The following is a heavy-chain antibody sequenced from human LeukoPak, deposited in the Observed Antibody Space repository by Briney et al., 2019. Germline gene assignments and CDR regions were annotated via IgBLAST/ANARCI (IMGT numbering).Heavy chain of an antibody. V-gene: IGHV1-46*03. D-gene: IGHD4-17*01. CDR3: ARVRGDYGETDSDAFDI. CDR1: GYTFTSYY. Sequence: ASVKVSCKASGYTFTSYYMHWVRRAPGQGLEWMGMSNPSGGSTSYAQKFQGRVTMTRDTSTSTVYMELSSLRSEDTAVYYCARVRGDYGETDSDAFDIWGQGTMVTVSS. CDR2: SNPSGGST. J-gene: IGHJ3*02.